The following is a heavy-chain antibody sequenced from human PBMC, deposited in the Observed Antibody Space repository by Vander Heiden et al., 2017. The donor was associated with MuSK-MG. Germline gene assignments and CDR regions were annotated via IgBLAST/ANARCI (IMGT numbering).Heavy chain of an antibody. CDR1: GFIFSNYA. V-gene: IGHV3-23*01. Sequence: EVQLLESGGGPIQPGGSLRLSCVASGFIFSNYAMGWVRQAPGKGPEWVSAIYSNAVSTFYADSVKGRFTISRDNSKNLLFLQMNSLRADDTAIYYCTKWLVGGSWYEDYWGQGTLVTVSS. D-gene: IGHD2-15*01. J-gene: IGHJ4*02. CDR2: IYSNAVST. CDR3: TKWLVGGSWYEDY.